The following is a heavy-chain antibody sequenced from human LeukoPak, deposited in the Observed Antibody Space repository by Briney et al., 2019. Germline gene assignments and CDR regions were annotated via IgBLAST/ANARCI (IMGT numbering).Heavy chain of an antibody. CDR1: GFTFSSYA. D-gene: IGHD3-10*01. CDR3: VKDTGSIRGVPDY. V-gene: IGHV3-23*01. CDR2: ISGSGTST. J-gene: IGHJ4*02. Sequence: GRSLRLSCAASGFTFSSYAMTWVRQAPGKGLEWVSVISGSGTSTYYADSVKGRFTISRDNSKSTLYLQMNSLRAEDTALYYCVKDTGSIRGVPDYWGQGTLVTVSS.